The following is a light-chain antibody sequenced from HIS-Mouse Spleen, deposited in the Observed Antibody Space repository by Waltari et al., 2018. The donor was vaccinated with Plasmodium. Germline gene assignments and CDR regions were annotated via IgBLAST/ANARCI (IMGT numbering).Light chain of an antibody. CDR1: ALPKTY. V-gene: IGLV3-10*01. J-gene: IGLJ3*02. CDR2: EDS. CDR3: YSTDSSGNHRV. Sequence: SYEPTQPPSVSVSPGPTARITCSGDALPKTYAYWYQHKSGQAPVLVIYEDSKRPSGIPERFSGSSSGTMATLTISGAQVEDEADYYCYSTDSSGNHRVFGGGTKLTVL.